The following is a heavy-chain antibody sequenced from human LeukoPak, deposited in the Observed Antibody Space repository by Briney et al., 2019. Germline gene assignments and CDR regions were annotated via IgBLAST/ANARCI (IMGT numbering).Heavy chain of an antibody. V-gene: IGHV3-48*04. CDR2: ISSSSSTI. J-gene: IGHJ4*02. CDR3: ARDAYGYDY. CDR1: GFTFSSYS. Sequence: GGSLRLSCAASGFTFSSYSMNWVGQAPGKGLEWVAYISSSSSTIYYADSVKGRFTISRDNAKNSLYLQMDSLRAEDTAVYYCARDAYGYDYWGQGTLVTVSS. D-gene: IGHD5-18*01.